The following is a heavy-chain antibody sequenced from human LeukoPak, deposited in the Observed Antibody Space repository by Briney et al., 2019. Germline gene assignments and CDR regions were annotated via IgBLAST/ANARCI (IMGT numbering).Heavy chain of an antibody. CDR2: IYYSGST. CDR1: GGSISSSSYY. CDR3: ARLGRMAAAGHGGWFDP. Sequence: PSETLSLTCTVSGGSISSSSYYWGWIRQPPGKGLEWIGSIYYSGSTYYNPSLKSRVTISVDTSKNQFSLKLSSVTAADTAVYYCARLGRMAAAGHGGWFDPWGQGTLVTVSS. J-gene: IGHJ5*02. V-gene: IGHV4-39*01. D-gene: IGHD6-13*01.